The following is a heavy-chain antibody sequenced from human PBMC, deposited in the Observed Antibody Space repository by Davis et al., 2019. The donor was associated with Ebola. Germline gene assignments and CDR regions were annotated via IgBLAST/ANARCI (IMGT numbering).Heavy chain of an antibody. CDR2: ISAYNGNT. CDR1: GYTFTSYG. Sequence: ASVKVSCKASGYTFTSYGISWVRPAPGQGLEWMGGISAYNGNTNYAQKLQGRVTMTTDTPTSTTYMELRSLRSDETAVYYCARDLSSSWYLYAFDIRGQGTMVTVSS. D-gene: IGHD6-13*01. CDR3: ARDLSSSWYLYAFDI. V-gene: IGHV1-18*01. J-gene: IGHJ3*02.